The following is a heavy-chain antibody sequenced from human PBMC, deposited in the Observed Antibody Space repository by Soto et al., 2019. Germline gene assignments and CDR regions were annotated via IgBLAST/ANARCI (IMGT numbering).Heavy chain of an antibody. CDR2: IYYSGST. CDR3: ARHNYGSGSTYFDY. D-gene: IGHD3-10*01. Sequence: PSDSLSQTFIFSGCPMSSYYWSWIRQPPGKGLEWIGYIYYSGSTNYNPSLKSRVTISVDTSKNQFSLKLNSMTAADTAVYYCARHNYGSGSTYFDYWGQG. V-gene: IGHV4-59*08. J-gene: IGHJ4*02. CDR1: GCPMSSYY.